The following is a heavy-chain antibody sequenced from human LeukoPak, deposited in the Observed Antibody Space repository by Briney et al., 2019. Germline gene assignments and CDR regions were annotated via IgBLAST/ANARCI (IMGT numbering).Heavy chain of an antibody. CDR2: ISHSGST. J-gene: IGHJ3*02. D-gene: IGHD3-22*01. CDR1: GGSISSGGYS. V-gene: IGHV4-30-4*07. CDR3: AREGSDGSDYYAFDI. Sequence: SETLSLTCAVSGGSISSGGYSWSWIRQSPGKGLEWIGYISHSGSTYYNPSLKSRLTISVDTSKNQFSLKLSSVTAADTAMYYCAREGSDGSDYYAFDIWGQGTMVTVSS.